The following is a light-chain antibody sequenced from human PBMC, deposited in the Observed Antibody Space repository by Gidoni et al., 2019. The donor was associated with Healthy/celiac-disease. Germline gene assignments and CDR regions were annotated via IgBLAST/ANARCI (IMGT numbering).Light chain of an antibody. CDR1: SSDVGGYNY. CDR3: SSYTSSSTLYV. CDR2: DVS. J-gene: IGLJ1*01. V-gene: IGLV2-14*01. Sequence: QSALTQPASVSGSPGQSITISCTGTSSDVGGYNYVSWYQQHPGKAPNLSIYDVSNRPSGVSNRFSGSKSGNTASLTISGLQAEDEADYYCSSYTSSSTLYVFGTGTKVTVL.